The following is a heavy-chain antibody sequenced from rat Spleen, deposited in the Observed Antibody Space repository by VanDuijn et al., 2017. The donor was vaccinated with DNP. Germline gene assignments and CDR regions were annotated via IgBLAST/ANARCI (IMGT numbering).Heavy chain of an antibody. CDR2: ISTGGGNT. J-gene: IGHJ4*01. Sequence: EVQLVESGGGLVQPGNSLKLSCAASGFTFSDYAMAWVRQSPKKGLEWVASISTGGGNTYYRDSVKGRFTISRDNAKSTLYLQMDSLRSEETATYYCARQGDGYYPGYAMDAWGQGTSVTVSS. CDR3: ARQGDGYYPGYAMDA. CDR1: GFTFSDYA. D-gene: IGHD1-12*03. V-gene: IGHV5S23*01.